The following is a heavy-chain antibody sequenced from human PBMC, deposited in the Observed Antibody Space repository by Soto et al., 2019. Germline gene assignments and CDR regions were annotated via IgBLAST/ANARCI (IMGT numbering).Heavy chain of an antibody. CDR2: IYYNGNT. CDR3: TRANWYSEY. J-gene: IGHJ4*02. V-gene: IGHV4-59*11. CDR1: GGSISNHY. D-gene: IGHD7-27*01. Sequence: QVQLQESGPGLVKPSETLSLTCTVSGGSISNHYWSWIRQPPGKGLEWIGYIYYNGNTNSNPPLTSRVTMSVDTSKNQISLKLSSVTAADTAVYYCTRANWYSEYWGQGTLVTVSS.